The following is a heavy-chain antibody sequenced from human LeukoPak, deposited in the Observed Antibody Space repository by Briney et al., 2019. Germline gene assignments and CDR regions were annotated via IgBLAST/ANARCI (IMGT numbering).Heavy chain of an antibody. Sequence: SETLSLTCTVSGGSISSYYWSWIRQPPGKGLEWIGSIYYSGNTNYNPSLKSRVTMSVDTSKNQFSLKLSSATAADTAVYYCAREPWALDYWGQGTLVTVSS. CDR2: IYYSGNT. CDR1: GGSISSYY. D-gene: IGHD3-16*01. CDR3: AREPWALDY. V-gene: IGHV4-59*12. J-gene: IGHJ4*02.